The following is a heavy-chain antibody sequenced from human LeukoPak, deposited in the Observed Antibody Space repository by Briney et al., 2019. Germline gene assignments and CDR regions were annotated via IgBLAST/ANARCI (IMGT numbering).Heavy chain of an antibody. CDR2: IYSGGST. CDR3: ARRSAAKDAFDI. CDR1: GFTVSSNY. J-gene: IGHJ3*02. V-gene: IGHV3-53*01. D-gene: IGHD6-25*01. Sequence: GGSLRLSCAASGFTVSSNYMSWVRQAPGKGLEWVSVIYSGGSTYYADSVKGRFTISRDNSKNTLYLQMNSLRAEDTAVYYCARRSAAKDAFDIWGQGTKVTVSS.